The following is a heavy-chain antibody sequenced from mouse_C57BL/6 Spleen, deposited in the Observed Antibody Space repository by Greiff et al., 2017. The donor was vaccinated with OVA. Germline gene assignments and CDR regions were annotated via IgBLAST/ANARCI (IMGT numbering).Heavy chain of an antibody. D-gene: IGHD3-2*02. Sequence: QVQLQQPGAELVRPGSSVKLSCKASGYTFTSYWMHWVKQRPIQGLEWIGNIDPSDSDTHYNQKFKDKATLTVDKSSSTAYMQLSSLTSEDSAVEYCARPPRTAQAIYFDYWGQGTTLTVSS. V-gene: IGHV1-52*01. CDR3: ARPPRTAQAIYFDY. CDR2: IDPSDSDT. J-gene: IGHJ2*01. CDR1: GYTFTSYW.